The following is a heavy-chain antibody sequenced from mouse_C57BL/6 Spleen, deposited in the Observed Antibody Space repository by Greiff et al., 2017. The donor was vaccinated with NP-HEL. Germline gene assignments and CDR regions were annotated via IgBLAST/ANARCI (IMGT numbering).Heavy chain of an antibody. J-gene: IGHJ4*01. CDR1: GYTFTSYW. CDR2: IYPGSGST. V-gene: IGHV1-55*01. Sequence: QVQLKQPGAELVKPGASVKMSCKASGYTFTSYWITWVKQRPGQGLEWIGDIYPGSGSTNYNEKFKSKATLTVDTSSSTAYMQLSSLTSEDSAVYYCALYSNYELYAMDYWGQGTSVTVSS. D-gene: IGHD2-5*01. CDR3: ALYSNYELYAMDY.